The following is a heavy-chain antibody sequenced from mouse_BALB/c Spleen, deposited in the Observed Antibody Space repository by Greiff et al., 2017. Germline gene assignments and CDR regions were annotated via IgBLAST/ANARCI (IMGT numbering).Heavy chain of an antibody. Sequence: EVKRVESGGGLVKPGGSLKLSCAASGFTFSDYYMYWVRQTPEKRLEWVATISDGGSYTYYPDSVKGRFTISRDNAKNNLYLQMSSLKSEDTAMYYCAREGTGTGGYAMDYWGQGTSVTVSS. D-gene: IGHD4-1*01. J-gene: IGHJ4*01. CDR1: GFTFSDYY. V-gene: IGHV5-4*02. CDR2: ISDGGSYT. CDR3: AREGTGTGGYAMDY.